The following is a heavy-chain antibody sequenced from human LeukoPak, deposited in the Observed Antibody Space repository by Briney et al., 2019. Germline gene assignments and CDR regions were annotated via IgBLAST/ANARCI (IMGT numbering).Heavy chain of an antibody. D-gene: IGHD6-13*01. CDR1: GYTFTGYY. CDR2: INPNSGGT. Sequence: ASVKVSCKASGYTFTGYYMHWVRQAPGQGLEWMGRINPNSGGTNYAQKFQGRVTMTRDTSISTAYMELSRLRSDDTAVYYCASEWAAAGQPNPYRDGMDVWGQGTTVTVSS. J-gene: IGHJ6*02. V-gene: IGHV1-2*06. CDR3: ASEWAAAGQPNPYRDGMDV.